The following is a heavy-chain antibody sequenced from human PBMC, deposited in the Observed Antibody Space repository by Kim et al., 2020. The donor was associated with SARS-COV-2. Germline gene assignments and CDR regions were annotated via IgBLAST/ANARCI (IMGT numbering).Heavy chain of an antibody. J-gene: IGHJ4*02. Sequence: SETLSLTCAVYGGSFNDFYWNWIRQSPGKGLEWIGEINHSGSTNYNPSLKSRLTISVDTPRNQFSLKLRSVTAADMAVYYCARGDRGAGSNSPWGQGTLVPV. CDR2: INHSGST. D-gene: IGHD1-26*01. CDR3: ARGDRGAGSNSP. CDR1: GGSFNDFY. V-gene: IGHV4-34*01.